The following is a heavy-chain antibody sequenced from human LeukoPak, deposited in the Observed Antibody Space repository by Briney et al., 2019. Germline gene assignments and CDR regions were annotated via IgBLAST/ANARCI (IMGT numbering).Heavy chain of an antibody. Sequence: GGSLRLSCAASGFTFSDYNMSWVRQAPGKGLEWVSSISSSATYIYYADSVKGRFTLSRDNAKTSLSLQMNSLRAEDTAVYYCARILVVPAANYYYSYGMDVWGQGTTVTVSS. CDR3: ARILVVPAANYYYSYGMDV. J-gene: IGHJ6*02. V-gene: IGHV3-21*06. D-gene: IGHD2-2*01. CDR2: ISSSATYI. CDR1: GFTFSDYN.